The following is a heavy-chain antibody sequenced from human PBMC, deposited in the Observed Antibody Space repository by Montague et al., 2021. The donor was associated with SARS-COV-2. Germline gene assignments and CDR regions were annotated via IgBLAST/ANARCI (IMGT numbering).Heavy chain of an antibody. V-gene: IGHV4-34*01. D-gene: IGHD3-22*01. CDR1: DGSFSDYS. CDR2: INHRGST. J-gene: IGHJ4*02. Sequence: SETLSPTRAVYDGSFSDYSWTWIRQPPGKGLEWIGEINHRGSTNYNPSLKSRVTTSVDTSKNRFSLKMTSVTAADAAVYYCARGRQHINMIVVVVTGGEYYFDFWGQGTLVAVSS. CDR3: ARGRQHINMIVVVVTGGEYYFDF.